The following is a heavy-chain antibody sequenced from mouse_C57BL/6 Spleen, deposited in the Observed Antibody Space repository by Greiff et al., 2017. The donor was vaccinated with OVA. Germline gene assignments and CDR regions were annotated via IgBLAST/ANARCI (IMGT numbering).Heavy chain of an antibody. CDR2: IWSGGST. V-gene: IGHV2-2*01. J-gene: IGHJ4*01. Sequence: VQLVESGPGLVQPSQSLSITCTVSGFSLTSYGVHWVRQSPGKGLEWLGVIWSGGSTDYNAAFISRLSISKDNSKSQVFFKMNSLQADDTAIYYCARRRSYYGSSYVDAMDCWGQGTSVTVSS. CDR3: ARRRSYYGSSYVDAMDC. CDR1: GFSLTSYG. D-gene: IGHD1-1*01.